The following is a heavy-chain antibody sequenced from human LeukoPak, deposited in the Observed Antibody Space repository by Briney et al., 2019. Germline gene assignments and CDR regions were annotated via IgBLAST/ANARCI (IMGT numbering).Heavy chain of an antibody. CDR3: ARPMEGYSGSGSWYFDY. J-gene: IGHJ4*02. CDR1: GFTFSSYS. D-gene: IGHD3-10*01. Sequence: GGSLRLSCAASGFTFSSYSMNWVRQAPGKGLEWVSSISSSNYIYYVDSVKGRFTISRDNAKNSLYLQMNSLRAEDTAVYYCARPMEGYSGSGSWYFDYWGQGTLVTVSS. V-gene: IGHV3-21*01. CDR2: ISSSNYI.